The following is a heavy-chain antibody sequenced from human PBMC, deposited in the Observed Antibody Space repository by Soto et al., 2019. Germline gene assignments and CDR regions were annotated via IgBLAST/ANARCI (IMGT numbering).Heavy chain of an antibody. CDR3: ARVGYCSGGSCDERGGPSYYYGMDV. D-gene: IGHD2-15*01. CDR2: ISSSSSYI. Sequence: GGSLRLSCAASGFTFSSYSMNWVRQAPGKGLEWVSSISSSSSYIYYADSVKGRFTISRDNAKNSLYLQMNSLRAEDTAVYYCARVGYCSGGSCDERGGPSYYYGMDVWGQGTTVTVSS. CDR1: GFTFSSYS. J-gene: IGHJ6*02. V-gene: IGHV3-21*01.